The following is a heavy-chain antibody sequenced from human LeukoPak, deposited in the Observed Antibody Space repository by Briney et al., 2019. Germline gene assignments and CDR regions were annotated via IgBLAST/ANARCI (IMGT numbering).Heavy chain of an antibody. CDR1: GFTFTSYS. Sequence: PGGSLRLSCAASGFTFTSYSINWVRQAPGKGLEWVSSICDTSTYIYYADSVKGRFTISRDNAKNSLYLQMNSLRAEDTAVYYCARLAGTAGRYSFDYWGQGALVTVSS. CDR3: ARLAGTAGRYSFDY. V-gene: IGHV3-21*01. J-gene: IGHJ4*02. D-gene: IGHD6-13*01. CDR2: ICDTSTYI.